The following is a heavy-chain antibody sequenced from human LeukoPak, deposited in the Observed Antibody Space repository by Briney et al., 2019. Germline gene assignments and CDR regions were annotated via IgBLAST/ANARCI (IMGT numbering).Heavy chain of an antibody. J-gene: IGHJ4*02. Sequence: SETLSLTCTVPGGSISRDYWSWIRQPPGKGLEWIGSIYYSGSTYYNPSLKSRVTISVDTSKNQFSLKLSSVTAADTAVYYCARERGGVVGLIDYWGQGTLVTVSS. CDR1: GGSISRDY. D-gene: IGHD3-22*01. CDR3: ARERGGVVGLIDY. V-gene: IGHV4-59*12. CDR2: IYYSGST.